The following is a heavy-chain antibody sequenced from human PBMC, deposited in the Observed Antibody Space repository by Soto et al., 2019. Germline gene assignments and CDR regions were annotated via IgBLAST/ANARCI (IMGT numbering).Heavy chain of an antibody. CDR2: IQSKTYGEAT. CDR1: GFSFDNAW. D-gene: IGHD2-21*02. J-gene: IGHJ4*02. V-gene: IGHV3-15*07. CDR3: TSRLIVVVTASSLAGY. Sequence: EVQLVESGGGLLKPGESVRLSCAASGFSFDNAWMNWVRQAPGKGLEWVGRIQSKTYGEATDYAAPVKGRFTISRYHSKNTLYLHMSSLKAEDSAVYYCTSRLIVVVTASSLAGYWGQGTLVTVSS.